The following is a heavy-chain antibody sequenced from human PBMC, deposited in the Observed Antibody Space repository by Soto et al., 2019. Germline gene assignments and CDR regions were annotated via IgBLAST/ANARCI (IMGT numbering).Heavy chain of an antibody. CDR1: GYTFTGYY. V-gene: IGHV1-2*02. CDR2: INPNSGGT. D-gene: IGHD2-2*01. J-gene: IGHJ5*02. Sequence: QVQLVQSGAEVKKPGASVKVSCKASGYTFTGYYMHWVRQAPGQGLEWMGWINPNSGGTNYAQKFQGRVTMTRDTSISTAYMELSRLRSDDTPVYSCAREGVIVVLPAAPQCNWFDPWGQGTLVTVSS. CDR3: AREGVIVVLPAAPQCNWFDP.